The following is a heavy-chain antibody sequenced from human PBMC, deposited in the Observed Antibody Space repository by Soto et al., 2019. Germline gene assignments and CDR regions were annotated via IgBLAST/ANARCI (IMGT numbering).Heavy chain of an antibody. CDR3: AKDLVVAATSPYYGMDV. D-gene: IGHD2-15*01. V-gene: IGHV3-30*18. Sequence: GGSLRLSCAASGFTFSSYGMHWVRQAPGKGLEWVAVISYDGSNKYYADSVKGRFTISRDNSKNTLYLQMNSLRAEDTAVYYCAKDLVVAATSPYYGMDVWGQGTTVTSP. CDR2: ISYDGSNK. J-gene: IGHJ6*02. CDR1: GFTFSSYG.